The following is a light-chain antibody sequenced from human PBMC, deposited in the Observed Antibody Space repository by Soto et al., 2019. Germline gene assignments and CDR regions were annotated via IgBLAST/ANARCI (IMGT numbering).Light chain of an antibody. Sequence: EIVLTQSPATLSLSPVERATLSCRASQSISSYLAWYQQKPDQAPRLLIYDASNRATGIPARFSGSGSGTDFTLTISSLEPEDFAVYYCHQRSTWPFTFGPGTNVDIK. CDR1: QSISSY. J-gene: IGKJ3*01. CDR2: DAS. CDR3: HQRSTWPFT. V-gene: IGKV3-11*01.